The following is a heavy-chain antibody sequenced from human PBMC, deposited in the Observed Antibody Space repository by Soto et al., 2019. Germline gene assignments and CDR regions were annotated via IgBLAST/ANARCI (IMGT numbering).Heavy chain of an antibody. Sequence: PSETLSLTCTVSGGSISGYYWSWIRQTPGKGLEWIGYIYSSGSANYNPSLKSRVTISVDTSKNQFSLKLTSVTAADTAVYYCARDRLYRGSWYEIDYWGQGTLVTVSS. CDR3: ARDRLYRGSWYEIDY. CDR2: IYSSGSA. D-gene: IGHD6-13*01. CDR1: GGSISGYY. V-gene: IGHV4-59*01. J-gene: IGHJ4*02.